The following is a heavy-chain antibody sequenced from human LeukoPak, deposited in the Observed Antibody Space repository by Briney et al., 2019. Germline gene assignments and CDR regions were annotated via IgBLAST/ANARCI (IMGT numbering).Heavy chain of an antibody. Sequence: GGSLRLSCAASGFTLSLYWMSWVRQAPGKGLEWVANTKYDGSEEDYVDSVKGRFTISRDNAKNSLYLQMNSLRAEDTAVYYCASAEGYSYGHNWFDPWGQGTLVTVSS. V-gene: IGHV3-7*01. J-gene: IGHJ5*02. D-gene: IGHD5-18*01. CDR2: TKYDGSEE. CDR1: GFTLSLYW. CDR3: ASAEGYSYGHNWFDP.